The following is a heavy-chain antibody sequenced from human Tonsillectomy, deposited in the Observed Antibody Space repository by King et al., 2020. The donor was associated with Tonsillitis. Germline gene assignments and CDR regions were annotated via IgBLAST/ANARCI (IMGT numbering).Heavy chain of an antibody. V-gene: IGHV3-21*01. CDR2: IISSSSYI. D-gene: IGHD3-3*01. CDR3: ARALEDYGMDV. Sequence: VQLVESGGGLVKPGGSLRLSCAASGFTFSSYSMNWVRQAPGKGRECGSSIISSSSYIYYADSVKGRFTISRDNAKNSLYLQMNSLRAEDTAVYYCARALEDYGMDVWGQGTTVTVSS. J-gene: IGHJ6*02. CDR1: GFTFSSYS.